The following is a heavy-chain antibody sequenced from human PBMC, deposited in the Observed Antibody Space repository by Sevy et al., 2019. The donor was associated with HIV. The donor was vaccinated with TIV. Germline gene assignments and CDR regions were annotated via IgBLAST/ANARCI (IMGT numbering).Heavy chain of an antibody. CDR3: AKDVRYCSGGSCYSKDY. CDR2: ISSNGGST. Sequence: GGSLRLSCSASGFTFSSYAMHWVRQAPGKGLEYVSAISSNGGSTYYADSVKVRFTISRDNSKNTLYLQMSSLRAEDTAVYYRAKDVRYCSGGSCYSKDYWGQGTLVTVSS. V-gene: IGHV3-64D*06. CDR1: GFTFSSYA. J-gene: IGHJ4*02. D-gene: IGHD2-15*01.